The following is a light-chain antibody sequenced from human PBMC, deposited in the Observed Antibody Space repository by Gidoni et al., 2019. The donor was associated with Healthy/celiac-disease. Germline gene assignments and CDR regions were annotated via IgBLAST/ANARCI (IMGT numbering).Light chain of an antibody. Sequence: DRLTITCRASQSINSHSNLYQQKPGKDPNLLIYTASSLQSWVSSRISGSGSGTAFTLTISSLQPEDFATYYCQQSYSTPLTFGGGTKVEIK. CDR2: TAS. J-gene: IGKJ4*01. V-gene: IGKV1-39*01. CDR3: QQSYSTPLT. CDR1: QSINSH.